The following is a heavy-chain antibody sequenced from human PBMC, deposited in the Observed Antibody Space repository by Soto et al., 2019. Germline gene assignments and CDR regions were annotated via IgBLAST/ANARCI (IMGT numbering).Heavy chain of an antibody. CDR3: ARARAPGYCSSTSCYTDFGY. J-gene: IGHJ4*02. Sequence: SVKVSCKASGGTFSSYAISWVRQAPGQGLEWMGGIIPIFGTANYAQKFQGRVTITADESTSTAYMELSSLRSEDTAVYYCARARAPGYCSSTSCYTDFGYWGQGTPVTFSS. CDR2: IIPIFGTA. D-gene: IGHD2-2*02. V-gene: IGHV1-69*13. CDR1: GGTFSSYA.